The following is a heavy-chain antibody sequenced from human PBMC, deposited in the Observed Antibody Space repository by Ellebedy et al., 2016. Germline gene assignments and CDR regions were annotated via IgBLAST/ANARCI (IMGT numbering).Heavy chain of an antibody. CDR3: VKGASSGSWVTMEY. V-gene: IGHV3-23*01. J-gene: IGHJ4*02. D-gene: IGHD6-13*01. CDR1: GFTLNNYA. Sequence: GESLKISCAASGFTLNNYAVTWIRQAAGEGLEWVSAITGDTATTYYADSVKGRFTISRDNSRNTLYLQMNSLRVEDTALYYCVKGASSGSWVTMEYWGQGALVTVSS. CDR2: ITGDTATT.